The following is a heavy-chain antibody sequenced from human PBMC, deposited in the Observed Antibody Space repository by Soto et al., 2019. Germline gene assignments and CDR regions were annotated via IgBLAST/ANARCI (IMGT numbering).Heavy chain of an antibody. CDR1: GGSISSYY. V-gene: IGHV4-59*01. CDR3: ARVRMDIVVVPAAFWFDP. Sequence: SETLSLTCTVSGGSISSYYWSWIRQPPGKGLEWIGYIYYSGSTNYNPSLKSRVTISVDTSKNQFSLKLSSVTAADTAVYYCARVRMDIVVVPAAFWFDPWGQGTLVTVSS. J-gene: IGHJ5*02. D-gene: IGHD2-2*03. CDR2: IYYSGST.